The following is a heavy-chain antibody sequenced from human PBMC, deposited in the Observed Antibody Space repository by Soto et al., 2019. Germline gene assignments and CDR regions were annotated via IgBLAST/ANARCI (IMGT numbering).Heavy chain of an antibody. CDR3: AKGPYYDILTAQGGSWFDP. CDR2: ISWNSGSI. D-gene: IGHD3-9*01. J-gene: IGHJ5*02. CDR1: GFTFDDYA. Sequence: GGSPRLSCAASGFTFDDYAMHWVRQAPGKGLEWVSGISWNSGSIGYVDSVKGRFTISRDNAKNSLYLQMNSLRAEDTALYYCAKGPYYDILTAQGGSWFDPWGQGTLVTVSS. V-gene: IGHV3-9*01.